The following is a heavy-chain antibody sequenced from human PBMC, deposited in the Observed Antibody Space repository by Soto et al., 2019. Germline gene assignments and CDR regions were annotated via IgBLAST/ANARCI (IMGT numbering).Heavy chain of an antibody. D-gene: IGHD3-10*01. CDR3: SKYYYYDSVKTPDD. V-gene: IGHV3-30*18. J-gene: IGHJ4*02. CDR2: ISYDGSNK. Sequence: QVQLVESGGGVVQPGRSLRLSCAASGFTFSSYGMHWVRQAPGKGLEWVAVISYDGSNKYYADSVKGRFTISRDNSKNTLYLQMTSLRAEDTAVYYCSKYYYYDSVKTPDDRGQGTLVTVSS. CDR1: GFTFSSYG.